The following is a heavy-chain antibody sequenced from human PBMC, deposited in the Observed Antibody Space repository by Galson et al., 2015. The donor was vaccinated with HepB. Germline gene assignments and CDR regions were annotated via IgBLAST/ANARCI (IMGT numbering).Heavy chain of an antibody. Sequence: SLRLSCAASGFTCSSYSMNWVRQAPGKGLELVSSIRSSSSYIYYSDSVKGRFTITRDNAQNSLYLQMNSLRAEDTAVYYCAREISGWYPAGGFWGQGTLVTVSS. D-gene: IGHD6-19*01. CDR1: GFTCSSYS. V-gene: IGHV3-21*01. CDR2: IRSSSSYI. CDR3: AREISGWYPAGGF. J-gene: IGHJ4*02.